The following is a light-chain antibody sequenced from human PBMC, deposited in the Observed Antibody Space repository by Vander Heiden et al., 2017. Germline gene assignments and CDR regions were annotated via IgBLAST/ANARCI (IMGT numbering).Light chain of an antibody. CDR3: HQAHTSPYT. CDR1: QTVFASGSNRNN. J-gene: IGKJ2*01. CDR2: WAS. V-gene: IGKV4-1*01. Sequence: IVLTKSPASLLVPLGERSTIDAKSSQTVFASGSNRNNLTWFQQKPGQPPKLLIYWASTRESGVPDRFSGSGSATDFTLTISSLRAEDVAVYYCHQAHTSPYTFGQGTKLEI.